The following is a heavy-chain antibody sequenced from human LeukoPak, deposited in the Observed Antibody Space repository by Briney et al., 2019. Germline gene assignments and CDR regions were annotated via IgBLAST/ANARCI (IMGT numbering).Heavy chain of an antibody. J-gene: IGHJ4*02. CDR3: ARDSVPLIVATNLDY. CDR1: GFTFSSYA. V-gene: IGHV3-30-3*01. D-gene: IGHD5-12*01. Sequence: GGSLRLSCAASGFTFSSYAMHWVRQAPGKGLEWVAVISYDGSNKYYADSVKGRFTISRDNSKNTLYLQMNSLRAEDTAVYYCARDSVPLIVATNLDYWGQGTLVTVS. CDR2: ISYDGSNK.